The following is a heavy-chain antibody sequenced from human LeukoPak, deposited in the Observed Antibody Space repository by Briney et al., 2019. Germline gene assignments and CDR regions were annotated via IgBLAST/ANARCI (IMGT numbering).Heavy chain of an antibody. CDR3: ARIPRGYYASSGYYWFDY. D-gene: IGHD3-22*01. Sequence: PGGSLRLSCAASGFTFSSYWMGWVRQAPGKGLEWVANIKQDGSEKYYVDSVKGRFTISRDNAKNSLYLDMISLRAEDTALYYCARIPRGYYASSGYYWFDYWGQGTLVTVSS. CDR2: IKQDGSEK. CDR1: GFTFSSYW. J-gene: IGHJ4*02. V-gene: IGHV3-7*03.